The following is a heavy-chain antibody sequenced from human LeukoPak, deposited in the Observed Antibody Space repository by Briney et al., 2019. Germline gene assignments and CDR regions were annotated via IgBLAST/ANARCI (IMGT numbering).Heavy chain of an antibody. V-gene: IGHV4-59*01. D-gene: IGHD2-2*01. CDR3: ASEFCSSTRCYFDY. Sequence: SETLSLTCTVSGGSISSYYWSWIRQPPGKGLEWIGYIYFSGDTNYNPSLQSRLTISVDTSRNQFSLSLGSLTAADTAVYCCASEFCSSTRCYFDYWGQGPLVTVSS. J-gene: IGHJ4*02. CDR1: GGSISSYY. CDR2: IYFSGDT.